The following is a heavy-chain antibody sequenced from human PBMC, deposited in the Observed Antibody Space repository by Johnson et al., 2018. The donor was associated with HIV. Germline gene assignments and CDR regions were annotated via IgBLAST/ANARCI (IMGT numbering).Heavy chain of an antibody. CDR1: GFAFEDYA. Sequence: VQLVESGGGVLRPGGSLRLSCAGSGFAFEDYAMSWVRQVPEKGLEWVSYISSSGSTLYYADSVKGRFTISRDNAKNSLYLQMSSLKTEDTAVYYCVRDSSGYSGFDIWGQGTMVTVSS. D-gene: IGHD3-22*01. CDR3: VRDSSGYSGFDI. CDR2: ISSSGSTL. J-gene: IGHJ3*02. V-gene: IGHV3-48*03.